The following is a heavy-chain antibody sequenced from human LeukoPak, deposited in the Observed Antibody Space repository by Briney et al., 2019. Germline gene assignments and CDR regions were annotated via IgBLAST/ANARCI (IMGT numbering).Heavy chain of an antibody. CDR2: IYSGGNT. J-gene: IGHJ4*02. V-gene: IGHV4-39*01. D-gene: IGHD6-19*01. CDR3: ARQMASSSGWYIPY. Sequence: SETLSLTCTVSGGSVSSSGYYWGWIRQPPGKGLEWIGNIYSGGNTYYNPSLKSRVAISVDTSKNQFSLKLNSVTAADTAVYFCARQMASSSGWYIPYWGQGALVTVSS. CDR1: GGSVSSSGYY.